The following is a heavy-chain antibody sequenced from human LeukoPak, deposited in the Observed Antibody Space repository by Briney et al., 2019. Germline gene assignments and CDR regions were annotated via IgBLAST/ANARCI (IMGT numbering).Heavy chain of an antibody. CDR3: ARLITGTTTAFDI. J-gene: IGHJ3*02. D-gene: IGHD1-7*01. V-gene: IGHV4-4*07. CDR2: VYTSGST. Sequence: PSETLSLTCTASGGSISGYYWTWIRQPAGKGLEWIGRVYTSGSTHYNPSLKTRLTMSVDTSKNQFSVKLSSVTAADTAVYYCARLITGTTTAFDIWGQGTMVTVSS. CDR1: GGSISGYY.